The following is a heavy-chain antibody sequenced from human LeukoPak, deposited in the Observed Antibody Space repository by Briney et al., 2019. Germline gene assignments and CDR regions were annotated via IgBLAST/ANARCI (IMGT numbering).Heavy chain of an antibody. J-gene: IGHJ3*02. CDR2: IYTSGST. CDR3: ARVREEATTVVTASAFDI. D-gene: IGHD4-23*01. Sequence: PSETLSLTCTVSGGSISSYYWSWIRQPAGKGLEWIGRIYTSGSTNYNPSLKSRVTMSVDTSKNQFSRKLSSVTAADTAVYYCARVREEATTVVTASAFDIWGQGTMVTVSS. CDR1: GGSISSYY. V-gene: IGHV4-4*07.